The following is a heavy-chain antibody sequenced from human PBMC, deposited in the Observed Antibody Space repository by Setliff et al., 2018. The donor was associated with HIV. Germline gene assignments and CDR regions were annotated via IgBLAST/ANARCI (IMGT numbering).Heavy chain of an antibody. Sequence: GGSLRLSCSASGFSFSTYAMHWVRQAPGKGLEWVSVISYDGSSESYADSVKGRFTISRDNSKNTLYLQMNSLGPEDTAVYYCARARTGVTMVRGAMSFWGQGTLVTVSS. V-gene: IGHV3-30*04. CDR2: ISYDGSSE. CDR3: ARARTGVTMVRGAMSF. CDR1: GFSFSTYA. J-gene: IGHJ4*02. D-gene: IGHD3-10*01.